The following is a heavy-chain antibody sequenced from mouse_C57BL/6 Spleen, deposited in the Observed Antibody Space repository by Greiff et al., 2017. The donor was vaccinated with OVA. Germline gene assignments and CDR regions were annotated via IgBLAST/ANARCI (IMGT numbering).Heavy chain of an antibody. CDR3: ARSWDDYDIFDY. D-gene: IGHD2-4*01. J-gene: IGHJ2*01. CDR2: INPGSGGT. CDR1: GYAFTNYL. V-gene: IGHV1-54*01. Sequence: QVQLQQSGAELVRPGTSVKVSCKASGYAFTNYLIEWVKQRPGQGLEWIGVINPGSGGTNYNEKFKGKATLTADKSSSTAYMQLSSLTSEDSAVYFCARSWDDYDIFDYWGQGTTLTVSS.